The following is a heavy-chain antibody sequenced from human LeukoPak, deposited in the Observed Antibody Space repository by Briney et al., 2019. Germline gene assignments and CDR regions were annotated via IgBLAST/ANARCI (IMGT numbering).Heavy chain of an antibody. Sequence: PGGSLRLSCAASGFAVSSNYMSWVRQAPGKGLEWVSVISSGGNTYYADSVKGRFSIARDNSKNTVYLQMNSLRAEDTAVYYCARGWELLEDAFDIWGQGTMVTVSS. CDR1: GFAVSSNY. D-gene: IGHD1-26*01. V-gene: IGHV3-53*01. J-gene: IGHJ3*02. CDR3: ARGWELLEDAFDI. CDR2: ISSGGNT.